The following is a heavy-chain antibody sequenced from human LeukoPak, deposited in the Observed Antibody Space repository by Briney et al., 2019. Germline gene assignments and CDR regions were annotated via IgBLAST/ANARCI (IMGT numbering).Heavy chain of an antibody. CDR1: GGSFSGYY. CDR2: INHSGGT. J-gene: IGHJ6*03. V-gene: IGHV4-34*01. CDR3: ARHFPYCSGDCPYYYMDV. D-gene: IGHD2-21*02. Sequence: SETLSLTCAVYGGSFSGYYWSWIRQPPGKGLEWIGEINHSGGTNYNPSLKSRVTISVDTSKNQFSLKLSSVTAADTAVYYCARHFPYCSGDCPYYYMDVWGKGTTVTVSS.